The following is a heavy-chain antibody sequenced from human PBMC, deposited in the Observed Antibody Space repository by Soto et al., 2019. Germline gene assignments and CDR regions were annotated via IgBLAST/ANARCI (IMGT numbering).Heavy chain of an antibody. Sequence: GGSLRLSCAASGFTVSSNYMSWVRQAPGKGLEWVSVIYSGGSTYYADSVKGRFTISRDNSKNTLYLQMNSLRAEDTAVYYCARDGEYSSSSFDYWGQGTLVTVSS. CDR2: IYSGGST. CDR1: GFTVSSNY. CDR3: ARDGEYSSSSFDY. D-gene: IGHD6-6*01. J-gene: IGHJ4*02. V-gene: IGHV3-66*01.